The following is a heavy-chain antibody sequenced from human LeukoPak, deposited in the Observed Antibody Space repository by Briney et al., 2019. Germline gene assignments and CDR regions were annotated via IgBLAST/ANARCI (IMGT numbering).Heavy chain of an antibody. CDR1: GFTFSTYA. V-gene: IGHV3-64D*09. CDR3: VRGQEVVYTPTFDY. Sequence: PGGSLTLSCSASGFTFSTYAIHWVRQAPGKGLQYVSSIGTSGISTYYADSVTGRFTISRDNSKNSLYLQMSNLRPEDTAVYYCVRGQEVVYTPTFDYWGQGVLVTVSS. D-gene: IGHD2-8*02. J-gene: IGHJ4*02. CDR2: IGTSGIST.